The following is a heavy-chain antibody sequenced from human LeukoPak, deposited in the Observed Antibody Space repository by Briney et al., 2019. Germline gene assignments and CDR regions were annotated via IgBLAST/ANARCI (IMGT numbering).Heavy chain of an antibody. J-gene: IGHJ4*02. CDR3: ARDPDNDYDFWSGYYDY. Sequence: GASVKVSCKASGYTFTSYGISWVRQAPGQGLEWMGWISAYNGNTNYAQKLQGRVTMTTDTSTSTAYMELRSLRSDDTAVYYCARDPDNDYDFWSGYYDYWGQGTLVTVSS. CDR1: GYTFTSYG. CDR2: ISAYNGNT. D-gene: IGHD3-3*01. V-gene: IGHV1-18*01.